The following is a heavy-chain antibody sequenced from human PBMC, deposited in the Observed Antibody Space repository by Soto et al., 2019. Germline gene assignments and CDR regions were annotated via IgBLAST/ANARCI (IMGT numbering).Heavy chain of an antibody. V-gene: IGHV4-61*01. Sequence: PSETLSLTCTVSGGSVSSGSYYWSWIRQPPGKGLEWIGYIYYSGSTNYNPSLKSRVTISVDTSKNQFSLKLSSVTAADTAVYYCARGVVVVAATFDYWGQGTLVT. D-gene: IGHD2-15*01. CDR2: IYYSGST. CDR3: ARGVVVVAATFDY. CDR1: GGSVSSGSYY. J-gene: IGHJ4*02.